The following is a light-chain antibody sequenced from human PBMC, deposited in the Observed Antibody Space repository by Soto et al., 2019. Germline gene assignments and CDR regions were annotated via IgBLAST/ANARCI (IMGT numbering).Light chain of an antibody. CDR1: QSISSW. Sequence: DIQMTQSPSTLYASVGDRVTITCRASQSISSWLAWYQQKPGKARKLLIYTASSLESGVPSRFSGSGSGTEFTLTISSLQPDDFATYYCQQYNSYPRTFGQGTKVEIK. CDR3: QQYNSYPRT. CDR2: TAS. J-gene: IGKJ1*01. V-gene: IGKV1-5*03.